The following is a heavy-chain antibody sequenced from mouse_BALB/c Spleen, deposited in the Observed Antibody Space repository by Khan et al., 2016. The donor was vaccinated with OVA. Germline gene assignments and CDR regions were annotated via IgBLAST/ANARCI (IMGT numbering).Heavy chain of an antibody. Sequence: QIQLVQSGSELKKPGEPVKISCKASGYTFTKNGMNWAKQAPGQGLKWMGWINTYTGEPTYAADFKGRFAFSLETSASTAYLQINNLKNEDTATYFCARVGYAGTMDSWGQGTSVTVSP. CDR3: ARVGYAGTMDS. J-gene: IGHJ4*01. D-gene: IGHD2-14*01. CDR2: INTYTGEP. CDR1: GYTFTKNG. V-gene: IGHV9-3-1*01.